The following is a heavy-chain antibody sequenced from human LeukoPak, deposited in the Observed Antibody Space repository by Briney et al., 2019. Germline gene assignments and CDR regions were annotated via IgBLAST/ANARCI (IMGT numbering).Heavy chain of an antibody. CDR3: ARARPRDYYDSSGQFDY. D-gene: IGHD3-22*01. CDR2: IWYDGSNK. Sequence: GGSLRLSCVASGFTFTTYGMHWVRQAPGKGLEWVVVIWYDGSNKYYADSVKGRFTISRDNSKNTLYLQMHSLRAEDTAVYYCARARPRDYYDSSGQFDYWGQGTLVTVSS. J-gene: IGHJ4*02. V-gene: IGHV3-33*01. CDR1: GFTFTTYG.